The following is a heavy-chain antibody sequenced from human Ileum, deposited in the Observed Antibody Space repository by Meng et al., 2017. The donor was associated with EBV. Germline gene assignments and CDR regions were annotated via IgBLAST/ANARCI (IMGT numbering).Heavy chain of an antibody. D-gene: IGHD3-22*01. V-gene: IGHV4-4*02. Sequence: QVQLQDSGPGRVEPSETLSLTCAVSGGSISRSDWWSWVRQPPGKGLEWIGETSHSGSTNYSPSLKSRVTISLDKSKNQLSLKLNSVTAADTAVYYCASSDYYRSDYWGQGTLVTVSS. CDR1: GGSISRSDW. CDR2: TSHSGST. J-gene: IGHJ4*02. CDR3: ASSDYYRSDY.